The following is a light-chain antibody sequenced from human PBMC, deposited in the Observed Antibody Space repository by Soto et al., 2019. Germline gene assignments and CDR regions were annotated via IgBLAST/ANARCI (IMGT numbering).Light chain of an antibody. CDR2: DAS. V-gene: IGKV3-11*01. CDR3: QQRSNWPKFT. J-gene: IGKJ4*01. Sequence: EIVLTQSPATLSLSPGERATLSCRASQTVSSYLASYQQKPGQAPRPLIYDASNRATGIPVRFSGSGSGTDFTLTISSLEPEDFAVYYCQQRSNWPKFTFGGGTKVEIK. CDR1: QTVSSY.